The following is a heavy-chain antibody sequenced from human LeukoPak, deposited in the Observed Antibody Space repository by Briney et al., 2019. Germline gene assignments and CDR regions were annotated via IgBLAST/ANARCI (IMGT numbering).Heavy chain of an antibody. CDR1: GGSVRTSDYY. CDR2: VFYTGKT. J-gene: IGHJ4*02. V-gene: IGHV4-39*07. Sequence: SETLSLTCTVSGGSVRTSDYYWGWIRQSPVKGLEWIGDVFYTGKTNYNPSLRGRATISIDTSKNQFSLKLTYVTAADSAVYYCAGVFDSWGQGTLVTVSS. CDR3: AGVFDS.